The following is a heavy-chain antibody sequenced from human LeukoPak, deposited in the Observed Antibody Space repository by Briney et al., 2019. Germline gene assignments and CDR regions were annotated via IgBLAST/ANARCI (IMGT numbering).Heavy chain of an antibody. CDR2: IYHSGST. V-gene: IGHV4-30-2*01. CDR1: GGSISSGGYY. D-gene: IGHD1-1*01. J-gene: IGHJ4*02. Sequence: SQTLSLTCTVSGGSISSGGYYWSWIRQPPGKGLEWIGYIYHSGSTYYNPSLKSRVTISVDRSKNQFSLKLSSVTAADTAVYYCARDSVQGAYWGQGTLVTVSS. CDR3: ARDSVQGAY.